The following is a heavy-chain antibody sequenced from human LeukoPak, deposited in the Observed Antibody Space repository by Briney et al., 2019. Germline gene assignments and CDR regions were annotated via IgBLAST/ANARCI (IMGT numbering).Heavy chain of an antibody. CDR3: AKEKGANWDPFDY. J-gene: IGHJ4*02. CDR2: INWNGETI. CDR1: GFSFDDFG. V-gene: IGHV3-20*04. D-gene: IGHD7-27*01. Sequence: GGALRLSCATSGFSFDDFGMAWVRQVPGKGPEWVSGINWNGETIAYRDSVKGRFTISRDSARRSVYLQMNSLRDEDTALYYCAKEKGANWDPFDYWGRGTLVIVSS.